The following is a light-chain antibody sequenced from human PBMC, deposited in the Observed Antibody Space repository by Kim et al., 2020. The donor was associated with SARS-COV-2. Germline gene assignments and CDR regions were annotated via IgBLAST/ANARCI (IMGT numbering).Light chain of an antibody. CDR1: QSVLFSSNNKNY. V-gene: IGKV4-1*01. CDR3: QQYYMTPLT. J-gene: IGKJ4*01. Sequence: ATINCKSNQSVLFSSNNKNYLAWYQQKSGQPPKLLIYWASARDSGVPDRFSGGGSGTDFTLTISSLQAEDVAVYYCQQYYMTPLTFGGGTKVDIK. CDR2: WAS.